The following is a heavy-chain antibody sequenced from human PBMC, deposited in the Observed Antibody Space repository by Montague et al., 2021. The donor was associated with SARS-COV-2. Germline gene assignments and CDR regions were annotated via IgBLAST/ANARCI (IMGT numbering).Heavy chain of an antibody. CDR3: ARNAYNHYGLDV. V-gene: IGHV4-59*08. CDR2: IDDSGTT. CDR1: GGSLSTYY. Sequence: SETLSLTCSVSGGSLSTYYWSWIRQPPGKGLGWIGYIDDSGTTRYNPSPRSRATISLDLSKNQFSLDLNSVTAADAAVYYCARNAYNHYGLDVWGQGTTVTVSS. J-gene: IGHJ6*02.